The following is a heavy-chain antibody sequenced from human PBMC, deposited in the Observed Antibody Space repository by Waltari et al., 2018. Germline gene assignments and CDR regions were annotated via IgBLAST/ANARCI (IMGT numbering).Heavy chain of an antibody. J-gene: IGHJ4*02. D-gene: IGHD2-21*02. V-gene: IGHV3-53*01. CDR2: IYNDGTK. CDR1: GFIVSPNY. CDR3: ATDGDGDCSLCLAQ. Sequence: EVQLVESGGGVIKPGGSLRLSCAASGFIVSPNYMRWVRQAPGKGLEWVSVIYNDGTKLYADSVKGRFTVSRDNSKNMVHLQMDSLRAEDTAVYYCATDGDGDCSLCLAQWGQGTLVTVSS.